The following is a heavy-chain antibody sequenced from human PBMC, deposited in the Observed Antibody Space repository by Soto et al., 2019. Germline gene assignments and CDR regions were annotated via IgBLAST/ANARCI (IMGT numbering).Heavy chain of an antibody. J-gene: IGHJ4*02. D-gene: IGHD5-12*01. CDR1: GVSLSTSGVG. CDR2: IYWNDDK. CDR3: AHCSGYVILHY. V-gene: IGHV2-5*01. Sequence: QITLKESGPTLMKPTQTLTLTCTISGVSLSTSGVGVGWIRQPPGKALEWLAVIYWNDDKRYSPSLKIRLTITKDTSKNQVVLRLTDLDPVDTARYYCAHCSGYVILHYWGQGTLVTVSS.